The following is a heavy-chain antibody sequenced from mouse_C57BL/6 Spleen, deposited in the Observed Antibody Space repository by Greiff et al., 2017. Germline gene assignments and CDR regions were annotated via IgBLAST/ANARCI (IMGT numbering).Heavy chain of an antibody. V-gene: IGHV6-3*01. Sequence: DVQLQESGGGLVQPGGSMKLSCVASGFTFSNYWMNWVRQSPEKGLEWVAQIRLKSDNYATHYAESVKGRFTISRDDSKSSVYLQMNNLRAEDTGIYYCTIYYGSSLSYAMAYWGQGTSVTVSS. CDR1: GFTFSNYW. D-gene: IGHD1-1*01. CDR3: TIYYGSSLSYAMAY. J-gene: IGHJ4*01. CDR2: IRLKSDNYAT.